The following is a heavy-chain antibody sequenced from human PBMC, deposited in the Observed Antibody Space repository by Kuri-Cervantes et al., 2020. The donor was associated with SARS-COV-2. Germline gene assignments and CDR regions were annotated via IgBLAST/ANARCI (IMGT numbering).Heavy chain of an antibody. D-gene: IGHD3-3*01. CDR2: ISSSSSYT. Sequence: GGSLRLSCAASGFTFSDYYMSWIRQAPGKWLEWVSYISSSSSYTNYADSVKGRFTISRDNVKNSLYLQMNSLRAEDTAVYYCARDVVDIYDFWSGYYTGYYYYGMDVWGQGTTVTVPS. CDR3: ARDVVDIYDFWSGYYTGYYYYGMDV. V-gene: IGHV3-11*06. CDR1: GFTFSDYY. J-gene: IGHJ6*02.